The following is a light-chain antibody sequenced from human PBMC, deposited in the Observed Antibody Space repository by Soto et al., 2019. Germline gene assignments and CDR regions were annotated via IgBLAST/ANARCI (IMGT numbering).Light chain of an antibody. Sequence: SQMTNSPSSLSTSVGHRFTITCRASQSISFYLNWYQHKPGKAPKLLIYAASSLQSGVPSTFSGSGSGTDFTLTISSLEPEDFATYYCQQSYSAPRTFGQGTKVDIK. V-gene: IGKV1-39*01. CDR1: QSISFY. CDR3: QQSYSAPRT. CDR2: AAS. J-gene: IGKJ1*01.